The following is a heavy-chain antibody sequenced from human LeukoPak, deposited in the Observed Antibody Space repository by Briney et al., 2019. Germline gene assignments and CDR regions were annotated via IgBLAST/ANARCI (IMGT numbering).Heavy chain of an antibody. CDR2: IYTSGST. CDR3: ARGDYGDYRL. D-gene: IGHD4-17*01. CDR1: GGSINTYY. Sequence: SETLSLTCSVSGGSINTYYWSWIRQPPGKGLEWIGYIYTSGSTNYNPSLKSRVTMSVDTSKNQFSLKLSSVTAADTAVYYCARGDYGDYRLWGQGTLVTVSS. V-gene: IGHV4-4*09. J-gene: IGHJ4*02.